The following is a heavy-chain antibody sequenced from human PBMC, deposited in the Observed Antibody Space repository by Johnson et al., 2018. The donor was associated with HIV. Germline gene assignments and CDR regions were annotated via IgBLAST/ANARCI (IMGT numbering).Heavy chain of an antibody. J-gene: IGHJ3*02. Sequence: QMQLVESGGGVVRPGGSLRLSCAASGFTFSSSAMHWVRQAPGKRLEWVAVISYDGSNKYYADSVKGRFTISRDNSKNTLYLQMNSLRAEDTAVYYCARDGWSKRGDAFDIWGQGTMVTVSS. V-gene: IGHV3-30*04. D-gene: IGHD3-3*01. CDR1: GFTFSSSA. CDR2: ISYDGSNK. CDR3: ARDGWSKRGDAFDI.